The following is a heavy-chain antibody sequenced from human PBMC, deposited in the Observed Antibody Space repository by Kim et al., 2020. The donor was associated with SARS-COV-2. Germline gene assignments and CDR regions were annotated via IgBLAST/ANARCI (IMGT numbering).Heavy chain of an antibody. CDR3: AKNPKYYYDSSGYFDY. V-gene: IGHV3-23*01. J-gene: IGHJ4*02. D-gene: IGHD3-22*01. Sequence: DSVKGRFTISRDNSKNTLYLQMNSLRAEDTAVYYCAKNPKYYYDSSGYFDYWGQGTLVTVSS.